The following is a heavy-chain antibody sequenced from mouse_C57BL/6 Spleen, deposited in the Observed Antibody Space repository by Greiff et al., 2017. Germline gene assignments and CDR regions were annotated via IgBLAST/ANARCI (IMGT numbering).Heavy chain of an antibody. J-gene: IGHJ1*03. CDR2: INPGSGGT. CDR3: AKYDGYYQGYFDV. Sequence: VQLQQPGTELVKPGASVKLSCKASGYTFTSYWMHWVKQRPGQGLEWIGVINPGSGGTNYNEKFKGKATLTADKSSSTAYMQLSSLTSEDSAVYFCAKYDGYYQGYFDVWGTGTTVTVSS. V-gene: IGHV1-53*01. D-gene: IGHD2-3*01. CDR1: GYTFTSYW.